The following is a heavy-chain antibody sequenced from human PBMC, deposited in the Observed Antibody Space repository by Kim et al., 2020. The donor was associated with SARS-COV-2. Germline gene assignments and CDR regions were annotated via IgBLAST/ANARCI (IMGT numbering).Heavy chain of an antibody. D-gene: IGHD6-19*01. CDR2: ISDSGFST. J-gene: IGHJ4*02. Sequence: GGSLRLSCAASGFSFSSFAMSWVRQAPGKGLEWVSAISDSGFSTYYADSAKGRFTISRDNSKNTLYLQMNGLTAEETAVYYCAKEYSSGRFGTKFHFDYWGQGTLVTVSS. V-gene: IGHV3-23*01. CDR3: AKEYSSGRFGTKFHFDY. CDR1: GFSFSSFA.